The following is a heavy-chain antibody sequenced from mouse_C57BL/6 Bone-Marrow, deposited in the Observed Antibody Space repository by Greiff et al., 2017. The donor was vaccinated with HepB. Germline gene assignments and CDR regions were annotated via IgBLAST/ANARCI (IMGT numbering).Heavy chain of an antibody. CDR3: ARDDGYYGSSEAWFAY. J-gene: IGHJ3*01. Sequence: DVMLVESEGGLVQPGSSMKLSCTASGFTFSDYYMAWVRQVPEKGLEWVANINYDGSSTYYLDSLKSRFIISRDNAKNILYLQMSSLKSEDTATYYCARDDGYYGSSEAWFAYWGQGTLVTVSA. CDR1: GFTFSDYY. V-gene: IGHV5-16*01. D-gene: IGHD1-1*01. CDR2: INYDGSST.